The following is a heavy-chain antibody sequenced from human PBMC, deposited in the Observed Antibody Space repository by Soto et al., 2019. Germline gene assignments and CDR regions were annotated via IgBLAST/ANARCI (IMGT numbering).Heavy chain of an antibody. CDR2: IFSSDEK. V-gene: IGHV2-26*01. J-gene: IGHJ5*02. D-gene: IGHD5-18*01. Sequence: SGPTMVNPTETLTLTCTVSGFSLSNAGMGVSWIRQPPGKALEWLAHIFSSDEKSYKTSLETRLTVSKDTSKSQVVLTMTNMDPLDTATYYCARAVDRAISDIWFDPWGQGTQVTVSS. CDR1: GFSLSNAGMG. CDR3: ARAVDRAISDIWFDP.